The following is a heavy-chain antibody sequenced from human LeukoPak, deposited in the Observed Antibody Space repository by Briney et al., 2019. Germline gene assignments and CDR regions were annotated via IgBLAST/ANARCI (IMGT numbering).Heavy chain of an antibody. CDR2: ISSSSSYI. CDR1: GFTFSSYS. Sequence: GGSLRRSCAASGFTFSSYSMNWVRQAPGKGLEWVSSISSSSSYIYYADSVKGRFTISRDNAKNSLYLQMNSLRAEDTAVYYCARDGVPIRYCSGGSCSGNWFDPWGQGTLVTVSS. D-gene: IGHD2-15*01. V-gene: IGHV3-21*01. J-gene: IGHJ5*02. CDR3: ARDGVPIRYCSGGSCSGNWFDP.